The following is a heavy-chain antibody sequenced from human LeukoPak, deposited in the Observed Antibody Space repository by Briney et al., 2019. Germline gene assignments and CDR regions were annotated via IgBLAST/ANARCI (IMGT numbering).Heavy chain of an antibody. J-gene: IGHJ4*02. Sequence: GGSLRLSCAASGFTFGSPWMHWVRQAPGKGLVWVSRINSDGSATAYADSVKGRFTISRDNAENTLYLQMNSLRTEDTAVYYCARGTAGYHSSYFDYWGQGTLVTVSS. V-gene: IGHV3-74*01. CDR3: ARGTAGYHSSYFDY. CDR2: INSDGSAT. CDR1: GFTFGSPW. D-gene: IGHD3-16*02.